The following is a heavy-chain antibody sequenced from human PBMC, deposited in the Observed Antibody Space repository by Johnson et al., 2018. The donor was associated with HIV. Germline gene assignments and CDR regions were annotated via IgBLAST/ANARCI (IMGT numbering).Heavy chain of an antibody. CDR3: AKDFLYCGGDCYSGAFDI. J-gene: IGHJ3*02. Sequence: QVQLVESGGGVVQPGRSLRLSCAASGLNFSDYTMQWVRQAPGKGLEWVAVISHDGSDEYYADSVKGRFTVSRYNSNNTLYLQMKSLRAEDTAVYYCAKDFLYCGGDCYSGAFDIWGQGTMVTVSS. V-gene: IGHV3-30*04. CDR1: GLNFSDYT. CDR2: ISHDGSDE. D-gene: IGHD2-21*01.